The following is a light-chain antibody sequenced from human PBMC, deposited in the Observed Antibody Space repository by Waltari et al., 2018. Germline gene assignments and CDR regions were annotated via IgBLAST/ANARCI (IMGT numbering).Light chain of an antibody. Sequence: EIVMTQSPATLSVSPGERVTLSCRASQSLSNSLAWYQQKPGQAPRLLIYGTSTRATDIPARCSGSGSGTEFTLTISSLQSEDFAVYYCQQYHNWPRTFGQGTKVEIK. CDR2: GTS. V-gene: IGKV3-15*01. CDR1: QSLSNS. CDR3: QQYHNWPRT. J-gene: IGKJ1*01.